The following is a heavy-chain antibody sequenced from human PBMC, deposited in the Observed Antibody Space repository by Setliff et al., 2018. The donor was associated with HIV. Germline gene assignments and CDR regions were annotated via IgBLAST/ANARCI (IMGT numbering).Heavy chain of an antibody. CDR3: ARKLRPGHGVDV. J-gene: IGHJ6*02. CDR1: GFTFNNYW. V-gene: IGHV3-7*01. Sequence: GESLKISCAASGFTFNNYWMCWVRLAPGKGLEWVANIDQDGSEKNYVESVKGRFTISRDNAKGSASLQMNSLRAEDTAIYFCARKLRPGHGVDVWGQGTTVTVSS. CDR2: IDQDGSEK. D-gene: IGHD3-10*01.